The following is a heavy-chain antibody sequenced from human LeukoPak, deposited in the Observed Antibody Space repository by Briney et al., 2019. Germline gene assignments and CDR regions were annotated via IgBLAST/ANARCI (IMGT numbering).Heavy chain of an antibody. CDR2: ISSSGSTI. CDR1: GFAGSNNY. V-gene: IGHV3-11*01. J-gene: IGHJ4*02. Sequence: GGSLRLSCAASGFAGSNNYVSWVRQAPGMGLEWVSYISSSGSTIYYADSVKGRFTISRDNAKNSLYLQMNSLRAEDTAVYYCARDLRWAFDYWGQGTLVTVSS. D-gene: IGHD1-26*01. CDR3: ARDLRWAFDY.